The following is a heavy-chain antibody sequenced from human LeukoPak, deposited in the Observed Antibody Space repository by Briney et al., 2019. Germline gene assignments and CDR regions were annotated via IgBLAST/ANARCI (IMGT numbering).Heavy chain of an antibody. CDR2: IYSSGST. D-gene: IGHD3/OR15-3a*01. J-gene: IGHJ4*02. CDR1: GGSINNYY. V-gene: IGHV4-4*07. CDR3: ARGYGLGSPYYFDY. Sequence: PSETLSLTCSVSGGSINNYYWSWIRQPAGKGLEWIGRIYSSGSTNSNPSLKSRVTMSVDTSKNQFSLKLSSVTAADTAVYFCARGYGLGSPYYFDYWGQGTPVTVSS.